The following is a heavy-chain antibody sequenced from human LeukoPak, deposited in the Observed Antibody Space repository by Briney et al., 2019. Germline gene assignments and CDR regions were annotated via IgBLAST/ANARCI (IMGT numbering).Heavy chain of an antibody. V-gene: IGHV5-51*01. D-gene: IGHD7-27*01. Sequence: GESLKISCKGSGYSFTSYWIGWVRQMPGKGLEWMGIIYPVDSDTRYSPSFQGQVTISADKSISTAYLQWSSLKASDTAMYYCARPGQLGEYTPYYFDYWGQGSLVTVSS. J-gene: IGHJ4*02. CDR3: ARPGQLGEYTPYYFDY. CDR2: IYPVDSDT. CDR1: GYSFTSYW.